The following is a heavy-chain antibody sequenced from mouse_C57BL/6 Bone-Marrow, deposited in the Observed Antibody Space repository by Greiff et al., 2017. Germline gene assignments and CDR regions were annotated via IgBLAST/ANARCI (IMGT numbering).Heavy chain of an antibody. CDR3: ARDDGYDVAMDY. J-gene: IGHJ4*01. D-gene: IGHD2-2*01. Sequence: LQQSGAELVRPGSSVKLSCKDSYFAFMASAMPWVKQRPGHGLEWIGSFTSYSGDTEYRENFKGKATLTANTSSSTAYLELSSLTSEDSAVYYCARDDGYDVAMDYWGQGTSVTVSS. V-gene: IGHV1-49*01. CDR1: YFAFMASA. CDR2: FTSYSGDT.